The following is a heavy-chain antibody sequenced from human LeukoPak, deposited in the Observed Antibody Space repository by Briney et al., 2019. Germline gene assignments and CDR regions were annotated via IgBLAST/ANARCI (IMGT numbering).Heavy chain of an antibody. CDR3: ARYYYDSSVYYNLDY. CDR1: GDSISSSSYY. Sequence: SETLSLTCTVSGDSISSSSYYWEWIRQPPGKGLEWIGSTFYSGSTYYNPSLKSRVTISLDTSKNQFSLKLSSVTAADTAVYYCARYYYDSSVYYNLDYWGQGTLVTVSS. CDR2: TFYSGST. V-gene: IGHV4-39*07. D-gene: IGHD3-22*01. J-gene: IGHJ4*02.